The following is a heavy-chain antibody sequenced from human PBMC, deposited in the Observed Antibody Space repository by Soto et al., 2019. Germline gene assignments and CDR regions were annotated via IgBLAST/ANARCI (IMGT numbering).Heavy chain of an antibody. J-gene: IGHJ5*02. CDR2: IYYSGST. V-gene: IGHV4-39*01. Sequence: SETLSLTCTVPGGSISRSSYYWAGIRQPPGKGLEWIGSIYYSGSTYYNPSLKSRVTISVDTSKNQFSLKLSSVTAADTAVYYCARSGYGGHRDLHAYPTRRTSDP. D-gene: IGHD2-15*01. CDR3: ARSGYGGHRDLHAYPTRRTSDP. CDR1: GGSISRSSYY.